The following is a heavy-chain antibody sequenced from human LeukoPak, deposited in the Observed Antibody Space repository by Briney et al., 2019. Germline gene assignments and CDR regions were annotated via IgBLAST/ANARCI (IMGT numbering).Heavy chain of an antibody. V-gene: IGHV1-2*02. CDR3: ARDPSWAMVTDY. CDR2: INPNSGGT. J-gene: IGHJ4*02. Sequence: GASVTVSCKASGYTFTGYYMHWVRQAPGQGLEWMGWINPNSGGTNYAQKFQGRVTMTRDTSISTAYMELSRLRSDDTAVYYCARDPSWAMVTDYWGQGTLVTVSS. D-gene: IGHD5-18*01. CDR1: GYTFTGYY.